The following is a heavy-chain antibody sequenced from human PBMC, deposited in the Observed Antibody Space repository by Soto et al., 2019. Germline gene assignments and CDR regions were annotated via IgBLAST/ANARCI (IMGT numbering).Heavy chain of an antibody. Sequence: ASVKVSCKASGYTFTSYGISWVRQAPGQGLEWMGWISAYNGNTNYAQKLKGRVTMTTDTSTSTAYMELRSLRSDDTAVYYCARAVGYCISTSCYLHYYGMDVWGQGTTVTVSS. CDR2: ISAYNGNT. CDR3: ARAVGYCISTSCYLHYYGMDV. D-gene: IGHD2-2*01. V-gene: IGHV1-18*01. CDR1: GYTFTSYG. J-gene: IGHJ6*02.